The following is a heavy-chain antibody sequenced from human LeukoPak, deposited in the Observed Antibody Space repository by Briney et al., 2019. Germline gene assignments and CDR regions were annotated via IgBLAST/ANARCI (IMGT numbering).Heavy chain of an antibody. V-gene: IGHV3-21*01. CDR2: ISSSSSYI. CDR3: ARVTYYYDNAPLGI. J-gene: IGHJ3*02. Sequence: GGFLRLSCAASGFTFSSYSMNLVRRAPGKGLEWVSSISSSSSYIYYADSVRGRFTISRDNAKNSLYLQMNSLRAEDTAVYYCARVTYYYDNAPLGIWGQGTMVTVSS. CDR1: GFTFSSYS. D-gene: IGHD3-22*01.